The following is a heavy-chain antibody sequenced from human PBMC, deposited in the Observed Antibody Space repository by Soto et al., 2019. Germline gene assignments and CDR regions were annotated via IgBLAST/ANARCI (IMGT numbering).Heavy chain of an antibody. CDR3: ARDDYGISYYYYYMDV. CDR1: GYTFTSYA. Sequence: ASVKVSCKASGYTFTSYAMHWVRQAPGQRLEWMGWINAGNGNTKYSQKFQGRVTITRDTSASTAYMELSSLRSEDTAVYYCARDDYGISYYYYYMDVWGKGTTVTVSS. D-gene: IGHD4-17*01. CDR2: INAGNGNT. J-gene: IGHJ6*03. V-gene: IGHV1-3*01.